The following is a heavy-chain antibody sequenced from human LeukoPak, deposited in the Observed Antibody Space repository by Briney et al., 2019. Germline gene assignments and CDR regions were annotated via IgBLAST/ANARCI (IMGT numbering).Heavy chain of an antibody. J-gene: IGHJ4*02. CDR2: ISPSGDIT. D-gene: IGHD3-10*01. CDR1: GFTFCNHG. V-gene: IGHV3-23*01. Sequence: GGSLRLSCAASGFTFCNHGMNWVRQAPGKGLEWVSGISPSGDITYYADSVKGRFTISRDNSKNTLYLEVISLTAEDTAVYYCAKDDAWLRFGEWSQGTLVTVSS. CDR3: AKDDAWLRFGE.